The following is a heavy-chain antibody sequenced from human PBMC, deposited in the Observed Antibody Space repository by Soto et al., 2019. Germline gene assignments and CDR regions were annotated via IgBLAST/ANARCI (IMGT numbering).Heavy chain of an antibody. D-gene: IGHD1-26*01. Sequence: KVFFKASGGTFNKFTINWVRKGPGRGLEWVGQVVPMYDSVNYAENFQGRVTITADKSTKTAYMELTSLRSEDTALYFCASWRSYSGSYCFDYWGQGTLVTVSS. CDR2: VVPMYDSV. V-gene: IGHV1-69*06. CDR3: ASWRSYSGSYCFDY. CDR1: GGTFNKFT. J-gene: IGHJ4*02.